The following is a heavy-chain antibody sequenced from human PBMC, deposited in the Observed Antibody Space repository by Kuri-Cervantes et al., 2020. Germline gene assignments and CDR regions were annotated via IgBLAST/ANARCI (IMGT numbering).Heavy chain of an antibody. CDR2: TYYRSKWYN. CDR1: GDSVTSNSAA. CDR3: ARYVARSGYDPHYFDY. J-gene: IGHJ4*02. V-gene: IGHV6-1*01. Sequence: LRLSCAISGDSVTSNSAAWNWIRQSPSRGLEWLGRTYYRSKWYNDYAVSVKSRITINPDTSKNQFFLQLNSVTPEDSSVYYCARYVARSGYDPHYFDYWGQGTLVTVSS. D-gene: IGHD6-13*01.